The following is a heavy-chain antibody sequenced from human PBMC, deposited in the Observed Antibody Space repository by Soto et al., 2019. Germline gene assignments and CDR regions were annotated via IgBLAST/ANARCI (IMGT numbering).Heavy chain of an antibody. CDR2: IYHSGST. J-gene: IGHJ6*02. V-gene: IGHV4-30-2*01. CDR3: ARGGATSLGYYYYGIDV. Sequence: SETLSLTCAVSGGSISSGDYSWSWIRQPPGKGLEWIGYIYHSGSTSYNPSLKSRVTISVDRSQNQFSLKLSSVTAADTAVYYCARGGATSLGYYYYGIDVWGQGTTVTV. D-gene: IGHD5-12*01. CDR1: GGSISSGDYS.